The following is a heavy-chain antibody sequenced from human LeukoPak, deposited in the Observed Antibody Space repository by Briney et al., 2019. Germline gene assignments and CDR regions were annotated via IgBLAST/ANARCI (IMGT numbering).Heavy chain of an antibody. CDR2: IYYSGST. CDR1: GGSISSSTYY. J-gene: IGHJ3*02. CDR3: ASDVLAASGTDAFDI. V-gene: IGHV4-39*01. D-gene: IGHD6-13*01. Sequence: TSETLSLTCTVSGGSISSSTYYWGWIRRPPGKGLEWIGSIYYSGSTYYNPSLKSRVTISVDTSKNQFSLKLSSVTAADTAVYYCASDVLAASGTDAFDIWGQGTMVTVFS.